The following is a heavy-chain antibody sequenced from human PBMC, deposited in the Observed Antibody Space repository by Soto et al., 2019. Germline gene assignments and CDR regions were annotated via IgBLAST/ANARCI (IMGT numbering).Heavy chain of an antibody. Sequence: ASVKVSCKTSGFTFTHYGIRWVRQAPGQGLEWMGWISAYNGATNYAQKFRDRLTMTTDASTSTAYMDLRSLRSDDTAVYFCARASNASNWDYWRQGTLVTVSS. CDR1: GFTFTHYG. CDR2: ISAYNGAT. D-gene: IGHD6-13*01. CDR3: ARASNASNWDY. V-gene: IGHV1-18*01. J-gene: IGHJ4*02.